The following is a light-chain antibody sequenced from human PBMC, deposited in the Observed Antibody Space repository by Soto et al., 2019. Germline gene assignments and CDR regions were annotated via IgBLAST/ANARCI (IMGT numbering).Light chain of an antibody. Sequence: DIQMTQSPSTLSASVGDRVTITCRASQSISSWLAWYQKKPGKAPKLLIYDASSLESGVPSRFSGSGSGTEFTLTISSLQPDDFATYYSQQYNSSMYTCGQGTKLEIK. CDR2: DAS. V-gene: IGKV1-5*01. CDR3: QQYNSSMYT. J-gene: IGKJ2*01. CDR1: QSISSW.